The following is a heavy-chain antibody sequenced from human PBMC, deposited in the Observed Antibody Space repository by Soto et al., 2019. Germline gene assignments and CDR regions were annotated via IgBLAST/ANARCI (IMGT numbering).Heavy chain of an antibody. CDR3: ARQGYCSTTACYAVDY. V-gene: IGHV5-51*01. CDR1: GYTFTSYW. CDR2: IYPGDSNT. D-gene: IGHD2-2*01. Sequence: GESLEISCKGSGYTFTSYWIGRVRQMPGKGLEWMGIIYPGDSNTRYSPSFQGQVTISADKSISTAYLQWSSLKATDTAMYFCARQGYCSTTACYAVDYWGQGTLVTVSS. J-gene: IGHJ4*02.